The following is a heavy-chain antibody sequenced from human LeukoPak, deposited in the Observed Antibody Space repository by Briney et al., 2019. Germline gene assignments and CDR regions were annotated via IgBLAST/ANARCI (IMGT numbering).Heavy chain of an antibody. V-gene: IGHV1-2*02. D-gene: IGHD2-15*01. CDR3: ATVAVGVVVAASHFDY. J-gene: IGHJ4*02. CDR2: INPSAGRT. Sequence: ASVKVSCKASGYTFTSYYMHWVRQAPGQGLEWMGIINPSAGRTNYAQKFQGRVTMNRDTSIRTAYMELSRLRSDDTAVYYCATVAVGVVVAASHFDYWGQGTLVTVSS. CDR1: GYTFTSYY.